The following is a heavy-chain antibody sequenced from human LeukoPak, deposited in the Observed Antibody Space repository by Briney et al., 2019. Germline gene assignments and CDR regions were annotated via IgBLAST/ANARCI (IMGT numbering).Heavy chain of an antibody. V-gene: IGHV4-39*01. Sequence: PSETLSLTCTVSGDCISSSRYFWGGIRQPPGTGLEWIGSISYSGNTYYNPSLKSRVTISVDTSKNQFSLNLNSVTAADTAVYYCARPGYYGDYAFDYWGQGTLVTVSS. J-gene: IGHJ4*02. CDR3: ARPGYYGDYAFDY. CDR2: ISYSGNT. CDR1: GDCISSSRYF. D-gene: IGHD4-17*01.